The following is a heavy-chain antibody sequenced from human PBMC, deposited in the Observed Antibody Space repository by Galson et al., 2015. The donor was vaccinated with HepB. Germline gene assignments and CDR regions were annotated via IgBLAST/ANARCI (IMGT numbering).Heavy chain of an antibody. CDR2: ISYDGSNK. J-gene: IGHJ6*02. Sequence: LRLSCAASGFTFSSYGMHWVRQAPGKGLEWVAVISYDGSNKYYADSVKGRFTISRDNSKNTLYLQMNSLRAEDTAVYYCAKDLGDLKRITIFGVVIYGMDVWGQGTTVTVSS. D-gene: IGHD3-3*01. V-gene: IGHV3-30*18. CDR3: AKDLGDLKRITIFGVVIYGMDV. CDR1: GFTFSSYG.